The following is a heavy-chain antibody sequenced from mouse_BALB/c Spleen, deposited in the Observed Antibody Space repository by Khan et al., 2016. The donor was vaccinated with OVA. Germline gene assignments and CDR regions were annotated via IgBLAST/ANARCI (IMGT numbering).Heavy chain of an antibody. Sequence: QVQLKESGAELAKPGASVKMSCKASGYTFINYCILWVKQRPGQGLEWIGYINPSTGYTEYNQNFKDKATLTADKSSSTAYMQLSSLTSEDSAVYYCARSGLRWDFDYWGQGTTLTVSS. D-gene: IGHD1-3*01. CDR1: GYTFINYC. V-gene: IGHV1-7*01. CDR3: ARSGLRWDFDY. CDR2: INPSTGYT. J-gene: IGHJ2*01.